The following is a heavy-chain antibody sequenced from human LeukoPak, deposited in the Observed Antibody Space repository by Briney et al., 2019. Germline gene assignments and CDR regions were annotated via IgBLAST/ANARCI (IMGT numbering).Heavy chain of an antibody. CDR1: GYTFTSYD. D-gene: IGHD2-2*01. CDR2: ISAYNGNT. Sequence: ASVKVSCKASGYTFTSYDISWVRQAPGQGLEWMGWISAYNGNTNYAQKLQGRVTMTTDTSTSTAYMELRSLRSDDTAVYYCARDSAGIVVVPAARGDYWGQGTLVTVSS. V-gene: IGHV1-18*01. J-gene: IGHJ4*02. CDR3: ARDSAGIVVVPAARGDY.